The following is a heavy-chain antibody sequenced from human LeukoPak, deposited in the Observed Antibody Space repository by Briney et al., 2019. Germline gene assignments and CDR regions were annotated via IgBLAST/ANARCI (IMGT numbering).Heavy chain of an antibody. D-gene: IGHD2-21*02. Sequence: SETLFLTCTVSGGSITSSTYYWGWFRQPPGKGLEWIGSFYYDGRTYYSPSPKSRVTISGDTSKNHFSLKLSSVTAADTAVYYCARRAGDWAVNWVDPWGQGTLVTVSS. CDR3: ARRAGDWAVNWVDP. V-gene: IGHV4-39*02. CDR1: GGSITSSTYY. J-gene: IGHJ5*02. CDR2: FYYDGRT.